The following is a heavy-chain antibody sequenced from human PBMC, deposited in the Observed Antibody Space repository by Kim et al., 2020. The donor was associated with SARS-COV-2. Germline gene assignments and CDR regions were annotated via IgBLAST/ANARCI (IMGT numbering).Heavy chain of an antibody. J-gene: IGHJ3*02. CDR1: GFTFSSYG. D-gene: IGHD6-13*01. CDR2: ISYDGSNK. Sequence: GGSLRLSCAASGFTFSSYGMHWVRQAPGKGLEWVAVISYDGSNKYYADSVKGRFTISRDNSKNTLYLQMNSLRAEDTAVYYCAKDGAAAGIGAFDIWGQGAMLTVSS. V-gene: IGHV3-30*18. CDR3: AKDGAAAGIGAFDI.